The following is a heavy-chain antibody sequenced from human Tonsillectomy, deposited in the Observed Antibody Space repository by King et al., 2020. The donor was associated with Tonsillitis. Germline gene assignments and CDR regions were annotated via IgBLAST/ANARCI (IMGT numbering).Heavy chain of an antibody. J-gene: IGHJ5*02. Sequence: VQLVESGGGVVQPGRSLRLSCAASGFTFSYSCRHWVRQAPGKGLGWGAAIWYDGNKEYYADSVKGRFTISRDHSMNTLYLQMNSLRAEDTAGYYCARAVGGYSYDTRGSYLVSWGQGTLVTVSS. D-gene: IGHD5-18*01. CDR3: ARAVGGYSYDTRGSYLVS. CDR1: GFTFSYSC. CDR2: IWYDGNKE. V-gene: IGHV3-33*08.